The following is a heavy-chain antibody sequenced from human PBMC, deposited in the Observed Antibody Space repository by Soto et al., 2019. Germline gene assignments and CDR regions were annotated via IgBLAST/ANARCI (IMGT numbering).Heavy chain of an antibody. V-gene: IGHV3-23*01. CDR3: ARGGRLRSVDY. CDR1: GFTFTSYA. Sequence: EVQLLESGGGLVQPGGSLRLSCAASGFTFTSYAMSWVRQAPGKGLEWVSGISGGGGSTYHADSVKGRFSISRDNSKHTLFWQMNRLRADDTAVYFCARGGRLRSVDYWGQGTLVTVSS. CDR2: ISGGGGST. D-gene: IGHD5-12*01. J-gene: IGHJ4*02.